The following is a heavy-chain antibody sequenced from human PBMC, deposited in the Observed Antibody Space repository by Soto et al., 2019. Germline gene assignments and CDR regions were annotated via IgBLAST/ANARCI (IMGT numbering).Heavy chain of an antibody. D-gene: IGHD6-25*01. J-gene: IGHJ4*02. CDR3: ARRKERSGPNYFDY. V-gene: IGHV1-8*01. CDR1: GGTLSRYG. Sequence: SLKVSCKSSGGTLSRYGMSWVRPATGQGLEWMGWMNPYTGKAGYAQKLQGRVTMTRDNSISTAYMELSSLRSEDTAVYYCARRKERSGPNYFDYWGLGTLVTVFS. CDR2: MNPYTGKA.